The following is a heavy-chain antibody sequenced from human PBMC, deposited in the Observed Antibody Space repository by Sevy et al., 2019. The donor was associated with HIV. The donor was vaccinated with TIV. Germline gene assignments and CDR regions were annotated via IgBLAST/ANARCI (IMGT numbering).Heavy chain of an antibody. CDR1: GFTFSSYT. D-gene: IGHD2-2*01. CDR3: ARDKVEVVPVDYDYGMDV. CDR2: IISSSNSI. J-gene: IGHJ6*02. V-gene: IGHV3-21*01. Sequence: GGSLRLSCAASGFTFSSYTMNWVRQAPGKGLEWVSSIISSSNSIYYADSVKGRFTISRDNAKNSLYLQMNSLRAEDTAVYYCARDKVEVVPVDYDYGMDVWGQGTTVTVSS.